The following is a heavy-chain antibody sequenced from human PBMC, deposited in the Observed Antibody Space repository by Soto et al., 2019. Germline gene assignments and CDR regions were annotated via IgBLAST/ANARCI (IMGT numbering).Heavy chain of an antibody. CDR1: GFTFSGSV. D-gene: IGHD2-2*01. CDR2: IRSKANNYAT. V-gene: IGHV3-73*01. CDR3: SSPEYCSGTSCLRY. Sequence: GGSLRLSCAASGFTFSGSVMHWVRQASGKGLEWVGRIRSKANNYATAYAASVKGRFTISREDSKNMAFLQMNSLKIEDTAVYYCSSPEYCSGTSCLRYWGQGTLVTVSS. J-gene: IGHJ4*02.